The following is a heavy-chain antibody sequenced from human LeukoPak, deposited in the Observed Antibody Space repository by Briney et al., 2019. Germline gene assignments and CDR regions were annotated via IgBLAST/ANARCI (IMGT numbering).Heavy chain of an antibody. J-gene: IGHJ4*02. D-gene: IGHD5-18*01. CDR2: FSGSGGST. CDR3: ARGGGYSYGSFDY. CDR1: GFTFSSYA. Sequence: PGGSLRLSCAASGFTFSSYAMSWVRQAPGKGLEWVSTFSGSGGSTHYADSVKGRFTISRDNSRNTLYLQMNSLRAEDTAVYYCARGGGYSYGSFDYWGQGTLVTVSS. V-gene: IGHV3-23*01.